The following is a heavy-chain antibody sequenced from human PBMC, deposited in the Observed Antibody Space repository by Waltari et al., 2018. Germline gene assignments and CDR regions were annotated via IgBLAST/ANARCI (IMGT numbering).Heavy chain of an antibody. D-gene: IGHD6-19*01. CDR1: GGSINIYY. V-gene: IGHV4-59*08. CDR3: ARGMSSVWYGPFDY. J-gene: IGHJ4*02. CDR2: VYYTGNT. Sequence: QVQLQESGPGLVKPSETLSLTCTVSGGSINIYYWSWIRPPPGKGLEWSGYVYYTGNTIYTPSLEIRVTLSADTSKNQVSLRLRSVTAADTAVYYCARGMSSVWYGPFDYWGQGTLVTVSS.